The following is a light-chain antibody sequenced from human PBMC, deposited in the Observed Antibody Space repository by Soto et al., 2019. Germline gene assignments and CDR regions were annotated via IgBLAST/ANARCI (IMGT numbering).Light chain of an antibody. J-gene: IGKJ2*01. CDR3: QQYGSSPPYT. Sequence: EIVLTQSPGTLSLSPGERATLSCRASHSVSSIYLAWYQQKPGQAPRLLIYGASSRATGIPDRFSGSGSGTDFTLTICGLEPEDFAVYYCQQYGSSPPYTFGQGTKLEIK. CDR2: GAS. CDR1: HSVSSIY. V-gene: IGKV3-20*01.